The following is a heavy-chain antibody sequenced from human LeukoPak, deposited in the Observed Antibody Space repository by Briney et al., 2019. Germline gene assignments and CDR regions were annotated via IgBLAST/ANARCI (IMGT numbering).Heavy chain of an antibody. CDR1: GGSISSYY. D-gene: IGHD6-13*01. CDR2: IYHSGST. Sequence: SETLSLTCTVSGGSISSYYWSWIRQPPGMGLEWIGYIYHSGSTNYNPSLKSRVTISVDTSKNQFSLKVRSVTAADTAVYYCAREGYSGYFDYWGQGTLVTVSS. CDR3: AREGYSGYFDY. V-gene: IGHV4-59*01. J-gene: IGHJ4*02.